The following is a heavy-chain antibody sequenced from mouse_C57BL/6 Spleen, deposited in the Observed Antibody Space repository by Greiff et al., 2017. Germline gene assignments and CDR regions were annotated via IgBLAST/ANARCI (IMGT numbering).Heavy chain of an antibody. CDR2: IDPENGDT. J-gene: IGHJ3*01. CDR1: GFNIKDDY. Sequence: VQLQQSGAELVRPGASVKLSCTASGFNIKDDYMHWVKQRPEQGLEWIGWIDPENGDTEYASEFQGKATITADTSSNTAYLQLSSLTSEDTAVYYCTTVYYDYDGRFAYWGQGTLVTVSA. V-gene: IGHV14-4*01. D-gene: IGHD2-4*01. CDR3: TTVYYDYDGRFAY.